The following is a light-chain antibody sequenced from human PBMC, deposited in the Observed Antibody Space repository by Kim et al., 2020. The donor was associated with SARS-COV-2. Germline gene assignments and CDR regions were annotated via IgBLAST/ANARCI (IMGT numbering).Light chain of an antibody. J-gene: IGLJ1*01. V-gene: IGLV3-9*01. Sequence: ALGQTARITCVANNMGINNVPWYQQKPGQAPVLVIYGDSNRPSGIPERFSGSNSGNTATLTISRAQAGDEADYYCQVWDSSTAHYVFGTGTKVTVL. CDR3: QVWDSSTAHYV. CDR1: NMGINN. CDR2: GDS.